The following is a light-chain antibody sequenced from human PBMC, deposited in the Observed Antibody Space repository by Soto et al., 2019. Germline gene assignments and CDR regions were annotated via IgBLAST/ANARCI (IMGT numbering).Light chain of an antibody. J-gene: IGKJ4*01. CDR1: QDISSW. CDR2: ATS. Sequence: DIQMTQSPSFVSASVGDRVTITCRASQDISSWLVWYQQKPGKAPKLLIHATSGLQSGVPSRFSGSGSGTDFTLTISNLQSEEFATYYCQQANSFPLTLGGGTKVDIK. V-gene: IGKV1-12*01. CDR3: QQANSFPLT.